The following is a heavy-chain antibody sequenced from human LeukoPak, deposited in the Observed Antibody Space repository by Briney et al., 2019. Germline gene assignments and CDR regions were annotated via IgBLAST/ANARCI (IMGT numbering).Heavy chain of an antibody. D-gene: IGHD3-22*01. V-gene: IGHV3-23*01. CDR3: AKGPQLYSGYHPDY. J-gene: IGHJ4*02. Sequence: GGSLRLSCAASGFTINNYAMTWVRQASGKGLEWVSTITGSDDSTYYADSVKGRFTISRDNSKSTLYLQMNGLRADDTAIYYCAKGPQLYSGYHPDYWGQGTLVTVSS. CDR2: ITGSDDST. CDR1: GFTINNYA.